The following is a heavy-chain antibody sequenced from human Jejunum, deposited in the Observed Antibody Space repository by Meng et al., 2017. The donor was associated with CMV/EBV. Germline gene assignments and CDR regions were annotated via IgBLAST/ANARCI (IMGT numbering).Heavy chain of an antibody. CDR3: SRVGKDRSGGDCSFDH. CDR2: MYYGGKT. V-gene: IGHV4-59*01. D-gene: IGHD2-21*01. J-gene: IGHJ4*02. CDR1: GGSISGYY. Sequence: GGSISGYYWSWIRQPPGKGLEWLGYMYYGGKTTYNPSLESRVTISLDTSKNQFSLNLRSVTAADTAVYYCSRVGKDRSGGDCSFDHWGQGTLVTVSS.